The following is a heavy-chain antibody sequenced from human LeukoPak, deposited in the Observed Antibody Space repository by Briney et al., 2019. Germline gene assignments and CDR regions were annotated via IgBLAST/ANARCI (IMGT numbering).Heavy chain of an antibody. V-gene: IGHV1-69*13. CDR2: IIPIFGTA. CDR3: AREGDIVAMTRPGNFDY. D-gene: IGHD5-12*01. CDR1: GGTFSSYA. Sequence: SVKVSCKASGGTFSSYAISWVRQAPGQGLEWMGGIIPIFGTANYAQKFQGRVTITADESTSTAYMELSSLRSEDTAVYYCAREGDIVAMTRPGNFDYWGQGTLVTVSS. J-gene: IGHJ4*02.